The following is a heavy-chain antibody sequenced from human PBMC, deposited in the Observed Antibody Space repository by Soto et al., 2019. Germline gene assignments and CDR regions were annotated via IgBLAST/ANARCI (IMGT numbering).Heavy chain of an antibody. CDR2: ISYSGST. D-gene: IGHD5-18*01. CDR3: ATMGTPATGLYYFDY. Sequence: PSETLSLTCTVSGGSISSGNYYWSWIRQPPGKGLEWIGFISYSGSTYYSLSLKSRVTISVDTSKNQFSPNLSFVTAADTAVYYCATMGTPATGLYYFDYWGQGTLVTVSS. CDR1: GGSISSGNYY. J-gene: IGHJ4*02. V-gene: IGHV4-30-4*01.